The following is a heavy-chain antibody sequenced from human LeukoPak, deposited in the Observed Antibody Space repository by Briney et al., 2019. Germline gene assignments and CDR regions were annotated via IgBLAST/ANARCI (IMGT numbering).Heavy chain of an antibody. D-gene: IGHD3-10*01. J-gene: IGHJ4*02. Sequence: GGSLRLSCAASGFTFSSYAMSWVRQAPGRGLEWVSAISGSGGSTYYADSVKGRFTISRDNSKNTLYLQMNSLRAEDTAVYYCAKRGEVRVRGVISRGYFDYWGQGTLVTVSS. CDR2: ISGSGGST. CDR1: GFTFSSYA. CDR3: AKRGEVRVRGVISRGYFDY. V-gene: IGHV3-23*01.